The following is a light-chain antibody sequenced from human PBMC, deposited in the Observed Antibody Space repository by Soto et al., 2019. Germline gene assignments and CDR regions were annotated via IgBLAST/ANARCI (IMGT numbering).Light chain of an antibody. V-gene: IGKV3-20*01. CDR2: GTS. CDR1: QSLTSNY. Sequence: EIVLTQSPGTLSLSPGERATLSCRASQSLTSNYLAWYQQKPGQAPRLLISGTSNRATGIPDRFSGSGSGTDFTLTINRLEPDDFAVYYCQQYGESVFTFGPGTKVDIK. CDR3: QQYGESVFT. J-gene: IGKJ3*01.